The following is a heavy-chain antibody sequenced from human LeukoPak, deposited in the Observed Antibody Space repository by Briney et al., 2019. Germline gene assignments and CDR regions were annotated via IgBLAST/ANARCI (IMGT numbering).Heavy chain of an antibody. D-gene: IGHD2-15*01. CDR1: GIIFSDFG. CDR2: IWYDGSNK. CDR3: GKATCCGGNCFSHPRGAFGV. V-gene: IGHV3-33*06. Sequence: GGSLRLSCAASGIIFSDFGMHWVRQAPGKGLEWMAIIWYDGSNKYYADSVKGRFTISRDNSQNTMYLQMNSLRAEDSAVYYCGKATCCGGNCFSHPRGAFGVWGQGKMVNGSS. J-gene: IGHJ3*01.